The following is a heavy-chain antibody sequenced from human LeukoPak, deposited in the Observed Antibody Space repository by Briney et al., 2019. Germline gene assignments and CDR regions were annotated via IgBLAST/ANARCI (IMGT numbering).Heavy chain of an antibody. Sequence: PGGSLRLSCAAFGFTFSSYAMSWVRQAPGKGLEWVSSIGGGGVDTYYADSVKGRFTISRDNSKNTLYLQMNSLRVEDTAVYYCAKDPPTIGTTFDNWGRGTLVTVSS. D-gene: IGHD1-1*01. CDR2: IGGGGVDT. V-gene: IGHV3-23*01. CDR3: AKDPPTIGTTFDN. CDR1: GFTFSSYA. J-gene: IGHJ4*02.